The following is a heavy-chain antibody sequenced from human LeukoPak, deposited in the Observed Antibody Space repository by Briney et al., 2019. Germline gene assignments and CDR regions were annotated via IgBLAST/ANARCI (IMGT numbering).Heavy chain of an antibody. Sequence: GGSLGLSCAASGFTFSSYGMHWVRQAPGKGLEWVAVISYDGSNKYCADSVKGRFTISRDNSKNTLYLQMNSLRAEDTAVYYCAKDADSSSWYGREDYWGQGTLVTVSS. J-gene: IGHJ4*02. D-gene: IGHD6-13*01. CDR1: GFTFSSYG. CDR3: AKDADSSSWYGREDY. CDR2: ISYDGSNK. V-gene: IGHV3-30*18.